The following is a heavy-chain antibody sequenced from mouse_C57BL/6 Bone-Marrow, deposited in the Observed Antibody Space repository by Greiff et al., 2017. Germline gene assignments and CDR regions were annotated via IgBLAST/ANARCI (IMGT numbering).Heavy chain of an antibody. V-gene: IGHV5-16*01. J-gene: IGHJ1*03. Sequence: EVKVEESEGGLVQPGSSMKLSCTASGFTFSDYYMAWVRQVPEKGLEWVANINYDGSSTYYLDSLKSRFIISRDNAKNILYLQMSSLKSEDTATYYCARAWRLCYWYFDVWGTGTTVTVSS. CDR1: GFTFSDYY. CDR2: INYDGSST. CDR3: ARAWRLCYWYFDV.